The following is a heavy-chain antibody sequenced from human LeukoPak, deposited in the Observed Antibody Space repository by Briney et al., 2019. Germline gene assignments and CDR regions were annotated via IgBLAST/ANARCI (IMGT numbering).Heavy chain of an antibody. CDR2: IYYSGST. V-gene: IGHV4-59*01. D-gene: IGHD6-19*01. CDR1: GGSISSYY. J-gene: IGHJ4*02. Sequence: SETLSLTCTVSGGSISSYYWSWIRQPPGKGPEWIGYIYYSGSTNYNPSLKSRVTISVDTSKNQFSLKLSSVTAADTAVYYCVAGIDYWGQGTLVTVSS. CDR3: VAGIDY.